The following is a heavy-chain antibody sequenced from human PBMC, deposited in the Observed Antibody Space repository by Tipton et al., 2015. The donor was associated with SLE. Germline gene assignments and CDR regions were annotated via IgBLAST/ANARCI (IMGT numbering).Heavy chain of an antibody. Sequence: TLSLTCTVSGGSITSGTYYWPWIRQPAGKGLEWIGHISSRGSTNYNPSLKSRVTISLDTSKNQFSLRLSSVTAADTAAYYCAREFDYYDSSYSRGAIDIWGQGTLVTVSS. CDR2: ISSRGST. V-gene: IGHV4-61*09. CDR3: AREFDYYDSSYSRGAIDI. CDR1: GGSITSGTYY. D-gene: IGHD3-22*01. J-gene: IGHJ3*02.